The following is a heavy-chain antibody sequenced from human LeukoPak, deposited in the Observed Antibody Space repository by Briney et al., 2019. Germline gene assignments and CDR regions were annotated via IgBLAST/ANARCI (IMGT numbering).Heavy chain of an antibody. Sequence: GGSLRLSCAASEFSVGSNYMTWVRQAPGKGLEWVSSISSTSSYIYYADSVKSRFTISRDNAKNSLYLQMNSLRVEDTAVYYCARDRSGWSPHDFWGQGTLVTVSS. J-gene: IGHJ4*02. CDR3: ARDRSGWSPHDF. D-gene: IGHD6-19*01. CDR2: ISSTSSYI. V-gene: IGHV3-21*01. CDR1: EFSVGSNY.